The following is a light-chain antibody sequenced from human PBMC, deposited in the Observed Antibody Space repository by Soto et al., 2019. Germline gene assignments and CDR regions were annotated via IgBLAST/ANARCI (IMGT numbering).Light chain of an antibody. V-gene: IGLV2-14*01. J-gene: IGLJ2*01. Sequence: QSALTQPASVSGSPGQSITISCTGTSSDVGGYNYVFWYQHHPGKAPKLIIYEVSNRPSGVSNRFSGSKSDNTASLTISGLQAEDEADYYCSSYTSSSTLVVFGGGTKL. CDR3: SSYTSSSTLVV. CDR2: EVS. CDR1: SSDVGGYNY.